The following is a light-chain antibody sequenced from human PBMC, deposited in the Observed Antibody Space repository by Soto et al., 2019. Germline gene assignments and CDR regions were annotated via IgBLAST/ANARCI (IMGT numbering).Light chain of an antibody. CDR3: QQLNSYPIT. V-gene: IGKV1-9*01. CDR2: DAA. J-gene: IGKJ5*01. Sequence: IQLTQSPSSLSASVGDRVTITCRASQGSSSYLAWYQQKPVKAPKLLIYDAATLQSWVPSRFSGSGAGTDFPLTSSGLQPEDVATYCGQQLNSYPITFGQGTRLEIK. CDR1: QGSSSY.